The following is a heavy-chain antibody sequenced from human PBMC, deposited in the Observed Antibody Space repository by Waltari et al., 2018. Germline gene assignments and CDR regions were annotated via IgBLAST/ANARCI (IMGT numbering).Heavy chain of an antibody. V-gene: IGHV1-3*01. Sequence: QVQLVQSGAEVKKPGASVKVSCKASGYPFTGFSMHWVRQAPGQRLEWMGWINAGNGNTKYSQKFQGRVTITRDTSASTAYMELSSLRSEDTAVYYCARGYSYGYIFDYWGQGTLVTVSS. J-gene: IGHJ4*02. CDR2: INAGNGNT. D-gene: IGHD5-18*01. CDR1: GYPFTGFS. CDR3: ARGYSYGYIFDY.